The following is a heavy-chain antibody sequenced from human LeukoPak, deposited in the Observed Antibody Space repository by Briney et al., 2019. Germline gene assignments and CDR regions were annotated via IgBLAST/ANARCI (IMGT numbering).Heavy chain of an antibody. CDR3: ARDRWVAADFYYYYAMDV. D-gene: IGHD6-25*01. Sequence: PGGSLRFSCAASGFTFSSHWMHWVRQVPGKGLMWVSRVNSDGRSTSYADSVKGRFTISRDNAKNTLYLQMNSLRVEDTAVYYCARDRWVAADFYYYYAMDVWGQGTTVTVSS. CDR2: VNSDGRST. J-gene: IGHJ6*02. CDR1: GFTFSSHW. V-gene: IGHV3-74*01.